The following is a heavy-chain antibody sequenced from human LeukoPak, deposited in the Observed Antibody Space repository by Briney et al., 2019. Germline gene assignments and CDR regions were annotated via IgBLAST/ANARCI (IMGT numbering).Heavy chain of an antibody. CDR1: GFTITTYA. CDR3: ARLRRNSDKSGFYYYYDY. J-gene: IGHJ4*02. V-gene: IGHV3-23*01. Sequence: GGSLRLSCAASGFTITTYAMSWVRQAPGKGLEWVSGSGSGGTTYYADSVKGRFTISRDNSKNTLYLQMNSLRAEDTGVYYCARLRRNSDKSGFYYYYDYWGQGTLVTVSS. CDR2: SGSGGTT. D-gene: IGHD3-22*01.